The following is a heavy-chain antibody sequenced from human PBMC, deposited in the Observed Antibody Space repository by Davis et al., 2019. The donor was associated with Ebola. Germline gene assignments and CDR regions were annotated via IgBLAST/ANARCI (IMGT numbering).Heavy chain of an antibody. CDR3: AREYCSSTSCFTGAFGYYMDV. CDR1: GYTFTGYY. V-gene: IGHV1-2*02. CDR2: INPNSGGT. J-gene: IGHJ6*03. D-gene: IGHD2-2*02. Sequence: ASVKVSCKASGYTFTGYYMHWVRQAPGQGLEWMGWINPNSGGTNYAQKFQGRVTMTRDTSISTAYMELSRLRSDDTAVYYCAREYCSSTSCFTGAFGYYMDVWGKGTTVTVSS.